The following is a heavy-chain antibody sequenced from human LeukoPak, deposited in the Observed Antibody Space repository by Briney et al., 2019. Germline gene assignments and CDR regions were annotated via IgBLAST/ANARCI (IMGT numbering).Heavy chain of an antibody. D-gene: IGHD6-6*01. Sequence: ASVKVSCKASGYTFTSYGISWVRQAPGQGLEWMGWISAYNGNTNYAQELQGSVTMTTDTSTSTAYMELRSLRSDDTAVYYWASAREYSGSSGYYYYGMDVWGQGTTVTVSS. V-gene: IGHV1-18*01. CDR1: GYTFTSYG. CDR3: ASAREYSGSSGYYYYGMDV. CDR2: ISAYNGNT. J-gene: IGHJ6*02.